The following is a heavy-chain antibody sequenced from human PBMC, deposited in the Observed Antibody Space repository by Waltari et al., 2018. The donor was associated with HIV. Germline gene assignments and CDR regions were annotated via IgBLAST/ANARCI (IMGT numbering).Heavy chain of an antibody. CDR3: TRTSTGSDYYYEVDV. CDR2: LYTGGTT. Sequence: QVQLQESGPGLVKPSQTLSLTCTVSGGSINSGSYYWNWIRQPAGKGLEWIGRLYTGGTTNYNPSLKSRVTITVDTSKNQFSLRLSSVTASDTGIYYCTRTSTGSDYYYEVDVWGQGTTVTVS. J-gene: IGHJ6*02. V-gene: IGHV4-61*02. CDR1: GGSINSGSYY. D-gene: IGHD3-22*01.